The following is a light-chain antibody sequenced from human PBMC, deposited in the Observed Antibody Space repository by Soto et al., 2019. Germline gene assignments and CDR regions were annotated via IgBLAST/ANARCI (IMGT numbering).Light chain of an antibody. CDR1: SSDVGGYNY. CDR3: CLYTSSSTVV. J-gene: IGLJ2*01. V-gene: IGLV2-14*01. CDR2: DVS. Sequence: QSALTQPASVSGSPGQSITISCTGTSSDVGGYNYVSWYQQHPGKAPKLMIYDVSNRPSGVSNRFSGSKSGNTASLTISGRQAEDDADYYCCLYTSSSTVVFGGWTKLTV.